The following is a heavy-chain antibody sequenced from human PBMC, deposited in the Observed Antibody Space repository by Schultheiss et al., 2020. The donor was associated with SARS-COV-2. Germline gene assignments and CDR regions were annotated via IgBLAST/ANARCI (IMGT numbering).Heavy chain of an antibody. V-gene: IGHV3-23*01. D-gene: IGHD2-21*01. CDR3: YIPGGDDPFDP. J-gene: IGHJ5*02. Sequence: GESLKISCAASGFTFSSYAMSWVRQAPGKGLEWVSAISGSGGSTYYADSVKGRFTISRDNSKNTLYLQMNSLRAEDTAVYYCYIPGGDDPFDPWGQGTLVTVSS. CDR1: GFTFSSYA. CDR2: ISGSGGST.